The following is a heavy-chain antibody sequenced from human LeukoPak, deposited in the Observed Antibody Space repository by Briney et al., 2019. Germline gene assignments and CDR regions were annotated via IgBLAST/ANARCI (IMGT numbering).Heavy chain of an antibody. Sequence: GGSLRLSCAASGFTFSSYEMNWVRQAPGKGLEWVSYITNTGTTIYYADSVKGRFTISRDNAKNSLYLQMNSLRAEDTAVYYCASRETMVRGAKTLDYWGQGTLVTVSS. CDR3: ASRETMVRGAKTLDY. CDR1: GFTFSSYE. CDR2: ITNTGTTI. V-gene: IGHV3-48*03. D-gene: IGHD3-10*01. J-gene: IGHJ4*02.